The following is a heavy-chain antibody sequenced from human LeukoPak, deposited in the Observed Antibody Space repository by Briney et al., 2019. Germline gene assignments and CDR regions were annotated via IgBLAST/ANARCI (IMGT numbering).Heavy chain of an antibody. CDR3: ARDRDYYGSGSYYNNWFDP. CDR2: INPSGGST. J-gene: IGHJ5*02. Sequence: GASVKVSCKASGYTFTSYYMHWVRQAPGQGLERMGIINPSGGSTSYAQKFQGRVTMTRDTSTSTVYMELSSLRSEDTAVYYCARDRDYYGSGSYYNNWFDPWGQGTLVTVSS. CDR1: GYTFTSYY. V-gene: IGHV1-46*01. D-gene: IGHD3-10*01.